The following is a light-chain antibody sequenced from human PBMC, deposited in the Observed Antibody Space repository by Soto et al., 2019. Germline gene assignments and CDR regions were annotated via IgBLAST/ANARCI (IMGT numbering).Light chain of an antibody. J-gene: IGKJ1*01. Sequence: EIVLTQSPGTLSLSPGERATLSCRASQSVSSSYLAWYQQKPGQAPRLLIYGASSRDTGIPDRFSGSVSGTDFTLTISRLEPEDFAVYYCQQYGSSSWTFGQGTKVEIK. CDR1: QSVSSSY. V-gene: IGKV3-20*01. CDR2: GAS. CDR3: QQYGSSSWT.